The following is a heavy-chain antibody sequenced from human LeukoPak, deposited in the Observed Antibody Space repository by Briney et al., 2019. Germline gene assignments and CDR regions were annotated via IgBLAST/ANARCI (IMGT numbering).Heavy chain of an antibody. V-gene: IGHV3-74*01. CDR2: INGDGSST. CDR1: GFTFSNYW. Sequence: PGGSLRLSCAASGFTFSNYWMHWVRQAPGKGLVWVSRINGDGSSTNYADSVKGRFTISRDNAKNTLYLQMNSLRAEDTAVYYCARSTYGDPRLFDYWGQGTLVTVSS. J-gene: IGHJ4*02. D-gene: IGHD4-17*01. CDR3: ARSTYGDPRLFDY.